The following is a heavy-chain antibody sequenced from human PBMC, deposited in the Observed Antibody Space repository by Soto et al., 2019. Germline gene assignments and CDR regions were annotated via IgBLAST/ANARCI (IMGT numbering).Heavy chain of an antibody. CDR2: INSDGSST. D-gene: IGHD2-2*01. CDR3: ARDTRYCSSTSCSVLLY. Sequence: GGSLRLSCAASGFTFSSYWMHWVRQAPGKGLVWVSRINSDGSSTSYADSVKGRFTISRDNAKNTLYLQLNSLRAEDTAVYYCARDTRYCSSTSCSVLLYWGQGTLVTVSS. J-gene: IGHJ4*02. CDR1: GFTFSSYW. V-gene: IGHV3-74*01.